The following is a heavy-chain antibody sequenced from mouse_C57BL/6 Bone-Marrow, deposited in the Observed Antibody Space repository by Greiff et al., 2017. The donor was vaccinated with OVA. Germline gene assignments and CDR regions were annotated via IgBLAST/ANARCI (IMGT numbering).Heavy chain of an antibody. CDR3: ARGDDYGYWYFDV. V-gene: IGHV1-19*01. J-gene: IGHJ1*03. Sequence: EVHLVESGPVLVKPGASVKMSCKASGYTFTDYYMNWVKQSHGKSLEWIGVINPYNGGTSYNQKFKGKATLTVDKSSSTAYMELNSLTSEDSAVYYCARGDDYGYWYFDVWGTGTTVTVSS. CDR2: INPYNGGT. CDR1: GYTFTDYY. D-gene: IGHD2-4*01.